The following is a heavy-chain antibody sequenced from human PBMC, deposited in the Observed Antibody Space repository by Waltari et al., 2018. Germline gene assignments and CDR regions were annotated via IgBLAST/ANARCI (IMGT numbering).Heavy chain of an antibody. J-gene: IGHJ6*02. Sequence: EVQLVESGGGLVQPGGSLRLSCAASGFTFSSYWLHWVRQAQGKGLVWVTRINSDGSSTSYADSVKGRFTISRDNAKNTLYLQMNSLRAEDTAVYYCARAHSSSWYYYYYGMDVWGQGTTVTVSS. CDR3: ARAHSSSWYYYYYGMDV. CDR2: INSDGSST. CDR1: GFTFSSYW. D-gene: IGHD6-13*01. V-gene: IGHV3-74*01.